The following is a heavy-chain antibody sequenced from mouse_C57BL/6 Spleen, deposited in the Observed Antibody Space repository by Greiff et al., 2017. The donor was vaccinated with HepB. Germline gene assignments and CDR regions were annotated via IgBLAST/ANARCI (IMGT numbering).Heavy chain of an antibody. CDR3: APMNYDYVPFDY. D-gene: IGHD1-1*01. V-gene: IGHV1-7*01. CDR2: INPSSGYT. CDR1: GYTFTSYW. J-gene: IGHJ2*01. Sequence: VQLQQSGAELAKPGASVKLSCKASGYTFTSYWMHWVKQRPGQGLEWIGYINPSSGYTKYNQKFKDKATLTADKSSSTAYMQLSSLTSEDSAVYYCAPMNYDYVPFDYWGQGTTLTVSS.